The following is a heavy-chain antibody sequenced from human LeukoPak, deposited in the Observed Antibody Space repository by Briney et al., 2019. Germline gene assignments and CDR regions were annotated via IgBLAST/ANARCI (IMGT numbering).Heavy chain of an antibody. CDR3: ARGQGATVPQVGKNWFDP. D-gene: IGHD1-26*01. Sequence: TSETLSLTCAVYIDSFSNYHWNWIRQTPAKGMEWIGEVNESGGTNISPSLRSRVILSVDTSKNQFSLKLISVTVADTAIYYCARGQGATVPQVGKNWFDPWGQGTRVTVSS. J-gene: IGHJ5*02. CDR1: IDSFSNYH. CDR2: VNESGGT. V-gene: IGHV4-34*01.